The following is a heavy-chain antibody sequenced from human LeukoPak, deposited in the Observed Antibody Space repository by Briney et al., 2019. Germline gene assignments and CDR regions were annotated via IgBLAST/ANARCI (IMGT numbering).Heavy chain of an antibody. CDR1: GFTFDDYT. CDR3: AKDWGSGNADAFDI. J-gene: IGHJ3*02. CDR2: ISWDGGST. V-gene: IGHV3-43*01. Sequence: GGSLRLSCAASGFTFDDYTMHWVRQAPGRGLEWVSLISWDGGSTYYADSVKGRFTISRDNSKNSLYLQMNSLRTEDTALYYCAKDWGSGNADAFDIWGQGTMVTVSS. D-gene: IGHD4-23*01.